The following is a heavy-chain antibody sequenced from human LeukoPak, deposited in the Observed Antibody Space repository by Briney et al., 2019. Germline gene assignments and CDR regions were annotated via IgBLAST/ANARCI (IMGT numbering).Heavy chain of an antibody. J-gene: IGHJ6*02. CDR3: ARVRCGGSCYSVESYPGYYYYYGMDV. D-gene: IGHD2-15*01. CDR1: GYTFTSYG. CDR2: ISAYNGNT. Sequence: ASVKVSCKASGYTFTSYGISWVRQAPGQGLEWMGWISAYNGNTNYAQKLQGRVTMTTDTSTSTAYMELRSLRSDDTAVYYCARVRCGGSCYSVESYPGYYYYYGMDVWGQGTTVTVSS. V-gene: IGHV1-18*01.